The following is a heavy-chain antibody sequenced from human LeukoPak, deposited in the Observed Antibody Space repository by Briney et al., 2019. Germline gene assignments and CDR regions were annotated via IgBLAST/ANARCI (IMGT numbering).Heavy chain of an antibody. J-gene: IGHJ6*02. CDR2: ISYDGSNK. D-gene: IGHD6-6*01. CDR3: ARDLVPLSYSSSSPTGGYYYGMDV. Sequence: GRSLRLSCAASGFTFSSYAMHWVRQAPGKGLGWVAVISYDGSNKYYADSVKGRFTISRDNSKNTLYLQMNSLRAEDTAVYYCARDLVPLSYSSSSPTGGYYYGMDVWGQGTTVTVSS. V-gene: IGHV3-30-3*01. CDR1: GFTFSSYA.